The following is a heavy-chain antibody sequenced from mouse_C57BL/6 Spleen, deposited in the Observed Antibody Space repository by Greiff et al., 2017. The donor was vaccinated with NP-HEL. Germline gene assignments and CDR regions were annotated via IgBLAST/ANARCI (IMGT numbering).Heavy chain of an antibody. CDR2: IDPEDGDT. CDR3: ARDDYDGWFAY. J-gene: IGHJ3*01. D-gene: IGHD2-4*01. V-gene: IGHV14-2*01. Sequence: VQLQQSGAELVKPGASVKLSCTASGFNIKDYYMHWVKQRTEQGLEWIGRIDPEDGDTKYAPKFQGKATITADTSSNTAYLQLSSLTSEDTAVYYCARDDYDGWFAYWGQGTLVTVSA. CDR1: GFNIKDYY.